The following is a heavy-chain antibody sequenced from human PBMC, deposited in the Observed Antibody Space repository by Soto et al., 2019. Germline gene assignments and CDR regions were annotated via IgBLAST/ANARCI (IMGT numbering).Heavy chain of an antibody. CDR1: GFSFSSYS. V-gene: IGHV3-21*01. Sequence: EVKLVESGGGLVMPGGSLRLSCAASGFSFSSYSTNWVRQAPGKGLEWVSYISSGSRYMYYADSVKGRFTISRDNAKNLVYLQMSSLRVDDTAVYYCARDLASWELLDYWGQGSLVTVSS. D-gene: IGHD1-26*01. CDR2: ISSGSRYM. J-gene: IGHJ4*02. CDR3: ARDLASWELLDY.